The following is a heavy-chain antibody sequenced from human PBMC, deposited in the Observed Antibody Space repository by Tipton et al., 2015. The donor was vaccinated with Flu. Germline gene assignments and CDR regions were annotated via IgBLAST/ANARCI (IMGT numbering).Heavy chain of an antibody. CDR3: ARDRGGDRNYYYGMDV. J-gene: IGHJ6*02. Sequence: GLVKPSQTLSLTCSVSGDSISSGNYYWTWIRQRPGKGLEWIGFAHYSAITYYSPSLSNRVTISLDTSKNQFSLDLTSVTAADTAVYYCARDRGGDRNYYYGMDVWGQGTTVTVSS. D-gene: IGHD4-17*01. CDR1: GDSISSGNYY. V-gene: IGHV4-31*03. CDR2: AHYSAIT.